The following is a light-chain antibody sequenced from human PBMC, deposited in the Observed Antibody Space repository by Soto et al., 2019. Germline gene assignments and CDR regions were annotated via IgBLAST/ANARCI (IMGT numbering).Light chain of an antibody. CDR3: QQYNNWPPYT. CDR2: GAS. V-gene: IGKV3-15*01. Sequence: EIVMTQSPATLSVSPGERATLSCSASQSVSSKLAWYQQKPGQAPRLLIYGASTRATGIPARFSGSGSGTEFTLTISSLQSEDFAVYYCQQYNNWPPYTFGQGNKLEIK. J-gene: IGKJ2*01. CDR1: QSVSSK.